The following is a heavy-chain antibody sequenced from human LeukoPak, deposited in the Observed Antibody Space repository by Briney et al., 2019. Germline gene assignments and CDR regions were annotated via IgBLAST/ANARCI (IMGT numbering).Heavy chain of an antibody. CDR1: GFTFSSYA. V-gene: IGHV3-30*04. CDR3: ARREAAAGSHDY. CDR2: ISYDGSNK. D-gene: IGHD6-13*01. J-gene: IGHJ4*02. Sequence: GGSLRLSCAASGFTFSSYAMHWVRQAPGKGLEWVAVISYDGSNKYYADSVKGRFTTSRDNSKNTLYLQMNSLRAEDTAVYYCARREAAAGSHDYWGQGTLVTVSS.